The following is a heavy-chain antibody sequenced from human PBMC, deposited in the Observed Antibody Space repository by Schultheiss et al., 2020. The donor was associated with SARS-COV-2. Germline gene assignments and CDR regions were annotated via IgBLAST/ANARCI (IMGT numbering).Heavy chain of an antibody. Sequence: SETLSLTCTVSGGSVSTGSHHRSSIRQPPGKGLEWIGYLFCSGSANYNPSLKSRVTISVDKSKNQFSLKLSSVIATDTAVYYCARVRDGYNYGDFDYWGQGTLVTVAS. CDR3: ARVRDGYNYGDFDY. J-gene: IGHJ4*02. V-gene: IGHV4-61*01. D-gene: IGHD5-24*01. CDR2: LFCSGSA. CDR1: GGSVSTGSHH.